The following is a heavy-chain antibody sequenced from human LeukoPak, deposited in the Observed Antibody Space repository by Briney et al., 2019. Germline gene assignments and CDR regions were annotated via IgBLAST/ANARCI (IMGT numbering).Heavy chain of an antibody. CDR3: AKDRRSGSYFDY. D-gene: IGHD3-3*01. J-gene: IGHJ4*02. CDR1: GFTFSSYG. V-gene: IGHV3-30*18. CDR2: ISYDGSNK. Sequence: PGRSLRLSCAASGFTFSSYGMHWVRQAPGKGLEWVAVISYDGSNKYYADSVKGRFTISRDNSKNTQYLQMNSLRAEDTAVYYCAKDRRSGSYFDYWGQGTLVTVSS.